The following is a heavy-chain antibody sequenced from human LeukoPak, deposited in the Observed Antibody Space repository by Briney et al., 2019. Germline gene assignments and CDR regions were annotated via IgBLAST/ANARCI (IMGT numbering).Heavy chain of an antibody. CDR1: GGSISSSNW. D-gene: IGHD6-19*01. V-gene: IGHV4-4*02. Sequence: SETLSLTCAVSGGSISSSNWWSWVRQPPGKGLEWIGEIYHSGSTNYNLSLKSRVTISVDKSKNQFSLKLSSVTAADTAVYYCARVWAVAGFSFDYWGQGTLVTVSS. CDR3: ARVWAVAGFSFDY. CDR2: IYHSGST. J-gene: IGHJ4*02.